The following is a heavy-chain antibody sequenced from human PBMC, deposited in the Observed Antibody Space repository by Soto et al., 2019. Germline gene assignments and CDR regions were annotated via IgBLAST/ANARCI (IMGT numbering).Heavy chain of an antibody. Sequence: EVQLVESGGGLVQPGGSLKLSCAASGFTFTDSAFHWVRQASGKGLEWVGRIRGKSNNYATTHAASVTGRFSISRDDSRNTAYLQMNSLKPEDTAVYYCTRPSEDGSTFGYWGQGTLVTVSS. J-gene: IGHJ4*02. CDR2: IRGKSNNYAT. CDR3: TRPSEDGSTFGY. V-gene: IGHV3-73*01. D-gene: IGHD5-12*01. CDR1: GFTFTDSA.